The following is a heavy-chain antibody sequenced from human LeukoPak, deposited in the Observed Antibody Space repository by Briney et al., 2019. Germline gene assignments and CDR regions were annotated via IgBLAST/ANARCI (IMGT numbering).Heavy chain of an antibody. CDR3: ARDTLTYYYDSSGYEVYYYYGMDV. D-gene: IGHD3-22*01. CDR2: IYYSGST. J-gene: IGHJ6*02. Sequence: PETLSLTCTVSGGYISSYYWSWIRQPPGKGLEKIGYIYYSGSTNYNPSLKSRVTISVDTSKNQFSLKLSSVTAADTAVYYCARDTLTYYYDSSGYEVYYYYGMDVWGQGTTVTVSS. CDR1: GGYISSYY. V-gene: IGHV4-59*01.